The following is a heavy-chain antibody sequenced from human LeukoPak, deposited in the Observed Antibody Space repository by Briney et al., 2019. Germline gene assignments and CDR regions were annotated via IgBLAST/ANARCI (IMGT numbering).Heavy chain of an antibody. CDR3: ARGSDYVPVDY. CDR1: GYTFASYG. V-gene: IGHV1-18*01. Sequence: EAPVKVSCKASGYTFASYGISWVRQAPGQGLEWMGWISAYNGNTNYAQKLQGRVTMTTDTSTSTAYMELRSLRSDDTAVYYCARGSDYVPVDYWGQGTLVTVSS. D-gene: IGHD4-17*01. CDR2: ISAYNGNT. J-gene: IGHJ4*02.